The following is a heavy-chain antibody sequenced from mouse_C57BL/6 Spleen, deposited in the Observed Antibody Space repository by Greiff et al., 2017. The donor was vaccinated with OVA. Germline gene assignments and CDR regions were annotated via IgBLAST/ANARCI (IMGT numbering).Heavy chain of an antibody. J-gene: IGHJ2*01. Sequence: QVQLQQPGAELVKPGASVKMSCKASGYTFTSYWITWVKHRPGQGLEWIGDIYPGSGSTNYNEKFKSKATLTVDTSSSTAYMQLSSLTSEDSAVYYCAKVHWDGDYFDYWGQGTTLTVSS. CDR2: IYPGSGST. V-gene: IGHV1-55*01. CDR1: GYTFTSYW. CDR3: AKVHWDGDYFDY. D-gene: IGHD4-1*01.